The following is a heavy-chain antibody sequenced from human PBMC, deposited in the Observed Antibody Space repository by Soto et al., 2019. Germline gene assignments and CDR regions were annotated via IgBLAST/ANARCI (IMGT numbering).Heavy chain of an antibody. CDR2: IIPILGIA. CDR3: ARGLHYDSISLDDY. J-gene: IGHJ4*02. D-gene: IGHD3-22*01. V-gene: IGHV1-69*02. Sequence: QVQLVQSGAEVKKPGSSVKVSCKASGGTFSSYSISWVRQAPGQGLEWMGRIIPILGIANYAQKFQGRGTITADKSTSTAYMELSGLRSEDTAVYYCARGLHYDSISLDDYWGQGTLVTVSS. CDR1: GGTFSSYS.